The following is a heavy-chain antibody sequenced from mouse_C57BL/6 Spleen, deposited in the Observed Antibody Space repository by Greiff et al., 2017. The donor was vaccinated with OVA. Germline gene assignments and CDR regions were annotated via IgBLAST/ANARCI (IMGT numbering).Heavy chain of an antibody. Sequence: EVHLVESGGGLVKPGGSLKLSCAASGFTFSDYGMHWVRQAPEKGLEWVAYISSGSSTIYYADTVKGRFTISRDNAKNTLFLQMTRLRSEDAAMYYCARGWDYFDYWGQGTTLTVSS. CDR3: ARGWDYFDY. CDR1: GFTFSDYG. V-gene: IGHV5-17*01. J-gene: IGHJ2*01. CDR2: ISSGSSTI. D-gene: IGHD3-2*02.